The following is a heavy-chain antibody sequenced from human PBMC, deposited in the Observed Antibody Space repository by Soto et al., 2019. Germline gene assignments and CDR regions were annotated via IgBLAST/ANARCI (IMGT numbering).Heavy chain of an antibody. D-gene: IGHD3-9*01. CDR2: IYHSGST. Sequence: SETLSLTCAVSGGSISSGGYSWSWIRQPPGKGLEWIGYIYHSGSTYYNPSLKSRVTISVDRSKNQFSLKLSSVAAADTAVYYCARSRDILTGYFDYWGQGTLVTVSS. J-gene: IGHJ4*02. CDR1: GGSISSGGYS. V-gene: IGHV4-30-2*01. CDR3: ARSRDILTGYFDY.